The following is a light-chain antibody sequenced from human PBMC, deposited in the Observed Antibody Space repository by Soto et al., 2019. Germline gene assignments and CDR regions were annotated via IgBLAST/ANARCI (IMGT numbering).Light chain of an antibody. Sequence: DIQLTQSPSTLSASVGDRVTITCRASQTISYWLAWYQQKPGKAPKLLIYQTSTLQGGVPSRFSGSGSGTEFTLTISSLQPDDSATYYCQQYGNFPYTVGQGTKVDIK. CDR3: QQYGNFPYT. V-gene: IGKV1-5*03. CDR1: QTISYW. J-gene: IGKJ2*01. CDR2: QTS.